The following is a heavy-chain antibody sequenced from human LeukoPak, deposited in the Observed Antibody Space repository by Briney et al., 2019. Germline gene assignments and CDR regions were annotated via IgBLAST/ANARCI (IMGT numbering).Heavy chain of an antibody. CDR1: GFTFSTYA. Sequence: GGSLRLSCAASGFTFSTYAMSWVRQAPGKGLVWVSHINSDGSWTSYADSVKGRFTISKDNAKNTVYLQMNNLRAEDTAVYYCVSFYETYWGRGTLVTVSS. CDR2: INSDGSWT. V-gene: IGHV3-74*01. D-gene: IGHD2-2*01. CDR3: VSFYETY. J-gene: IGHJ4*02.